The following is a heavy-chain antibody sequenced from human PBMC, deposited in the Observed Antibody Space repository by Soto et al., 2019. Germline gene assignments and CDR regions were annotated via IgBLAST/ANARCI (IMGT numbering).Heavy chain of an antibody. CDR3: ASTHRDCPGCFDY. CDR2: ISSSSSYI. J-gene: IGHJ4*02. CDR1: GFTFSSYS. Sequence: EVQLVESGGGLVKPGGSLRLSCAASGFTFSSYSMNWVRQAPGKGLEWVSSISSSSSYIYYADSVKGRFTISRDNAKNSRYLQMNSLRAEDTAVYYCASTHRDCPGCFDYWGQGTLVTVSS. V-gene: IGHV3-21*01. D-gene: IGHD2-21*02.